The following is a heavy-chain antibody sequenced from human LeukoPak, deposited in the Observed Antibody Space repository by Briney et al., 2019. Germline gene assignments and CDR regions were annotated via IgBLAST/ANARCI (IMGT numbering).Heavy chain of an antibody. CDR1: GGSFSGYY. J-gene: IGHJ5*02. CDR2: INHSGST. Sequence: SETLSLTCAVYGGSFSGYYWSWIRQPPGKGLEWIGEINHSGSTNYNPSLKSRVTISVDASKNQFSLKLSSVTAADTAVYYCARLRGVPAAIFPRGWFDPWGQGTLVTVSS. CDR3: ARLRGVPAAIFPRGWFDP. V-gene: IGHV4-34*01. D-gene: IGHD2-2*01.